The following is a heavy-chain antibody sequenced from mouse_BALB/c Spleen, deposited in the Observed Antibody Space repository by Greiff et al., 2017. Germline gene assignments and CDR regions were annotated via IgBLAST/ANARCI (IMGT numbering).Heavy chain of an antibody. CDR1: GYTFTDYN. V-gene: IGHV1-18*01. CDR2: INPNNGGT. Sequence: EVQLQQSGPELVKPGASVKIPCKASGYTFTDYNMDWVKQSHGKSLEWIGDINPNNGGTIYNQKFKGKATLTVDKSSSTAYMELRSLTSEDTAVYYCARTRITTVVADYWGQGTTLTVSS. D-gene: IGHD1-1*01. CDR3: ARTRITTVVADY. J-gene: IGHJ2*01.